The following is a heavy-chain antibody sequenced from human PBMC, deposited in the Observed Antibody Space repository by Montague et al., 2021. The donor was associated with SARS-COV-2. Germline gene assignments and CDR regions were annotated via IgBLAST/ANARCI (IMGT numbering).Heavy chain of an antibody. J-gene: IGHJ4*02. CDR2: IFYTGSA. Sequence: SETLSLTCTVSSDSVSSGKYFWTWIRQPPGKGLEWIGYIFYTGSANYNPSLKSRVTISVDTSNNQISPKLKSMSAADTAVYYCARVGNYLGVYWGQGILVTVSS. D-gene: IGHD3-10*01. CDR1: SDSVSSGKYF. V-gene: IGHV4-61*01. CDR3: ARVGNYLGVY.